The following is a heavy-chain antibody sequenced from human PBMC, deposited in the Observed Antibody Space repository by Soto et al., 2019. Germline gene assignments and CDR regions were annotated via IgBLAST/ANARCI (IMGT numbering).Heavy chain of an antibody. CDR2: IYYSGST. CDR1: GGSVSSGSYY. D-gene: IGHD3-3*01. Sequence: SETLSLTCTVSGGSVSSGSYYWSWIRQPPGKGLEWIGYIYYSGSTNYNPSLKSRVTISVDTSKNQLSLKLSSVTAADTAVYYCASRIFGVVRDFDYWGQGTLVTVSS. CDR3: ASRIFGVVRDFDY. V-gene: IGHV4-61*01. J-gene: IGHJ4*02.